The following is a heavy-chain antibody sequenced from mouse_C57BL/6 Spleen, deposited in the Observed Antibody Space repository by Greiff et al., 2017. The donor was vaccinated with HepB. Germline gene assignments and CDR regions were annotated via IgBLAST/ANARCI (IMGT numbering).Heavy chain of an antibody. J-gene: IGHJ3*01. Sequence: QVQLKESGAELMKPGASVKLSCKATGYTFTGYWIEWVKQRPGHGLEWIGEILPGSGNTNYNEKFKGKTTFTAETSSNTAYMQLSSLTAEDSAIYYCASPLGLGGNWDYWGQGTLGTVSA. CDR3: ASPLGLGGNWDY. D-gene: IGHD4-1*01. CDR2: ILPGSGNT. V-gene: IGHV1-9*01. CDR1: GYTFTGYW.